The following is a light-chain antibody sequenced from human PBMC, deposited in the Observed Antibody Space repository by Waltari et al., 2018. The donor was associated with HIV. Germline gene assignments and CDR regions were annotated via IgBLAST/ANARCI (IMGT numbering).Light chain of an antibody. CDR3: QQYGSSVT. V-gene: IGKV3-20*01. CDR2: GAS. Sequence: ELVLTQSPGTLSLSRGERATLSCRASQSISSSPLAWYQQKPGQAPRVLIYGASSRATGIPDRFSGSGSGTDFTLTISRLEPEDFAVYYCQQYGSSVTFGPGTKVDIK. CDR1: QSISSSP. J-gene: IGKJ3*01.